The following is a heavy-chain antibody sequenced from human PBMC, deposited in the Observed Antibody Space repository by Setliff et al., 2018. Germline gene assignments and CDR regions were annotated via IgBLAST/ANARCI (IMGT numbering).Heavy chain of an antibody. J-gene: IGHJ4*02. D-gene: IGHD5-12*01. CDR3: ARHYGGGYKHFDY. Sequence: SETLSLTCTVSGASITSGSYYWGWIRQPPGKGLEWIGTIYYSGNSNYNPSLKSRVTISIDTSQQFSLRLSSVTTADTAVYYCARHYGGGYKHFDYWGQGTLVTVSS. CDR2: IYYSGNS. V-gene: IGHV4-39*01. CDR1: GASITSGSYY.